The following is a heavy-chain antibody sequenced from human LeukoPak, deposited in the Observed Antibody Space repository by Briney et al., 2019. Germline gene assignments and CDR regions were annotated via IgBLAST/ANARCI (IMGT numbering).Heavy chain of an antibody. Sequence: SETLSLTCTVSGGSLSDYYWSWIRQPPGKGLEWIGYIFYRGSTNYNPSLKSRVTVSVDTSKKQFSLKVRSVTAADTAVYYCASEDYGGNAHWGQGTLVTVSS. CDR3: ASEDYGGNAH. D-gene: IGHD4-23*01. V-gene: IGHV4-59*01. J-gene: IGHJ4*02. CDR1: GGSLSDYY. CDR2: IFYRGST.